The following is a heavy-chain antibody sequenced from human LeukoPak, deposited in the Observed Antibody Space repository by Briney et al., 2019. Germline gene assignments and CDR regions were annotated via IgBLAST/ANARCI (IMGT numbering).Heavy chain of an antibody. CDR2: IYYSGST. CDR3: ARGPPPDFDY. CDR1: GGSISSSSYS. Sequence: PSETLSLTCTVSGGSISSSSYSWGWIRQPPGKGLEWIGSIYYSGSTYYNPSLKSRVTISVDTSKNQFSLKLSSVTAADTAVYYCARGPPPDFDYWGRGTLVTVSS. J-gene: IGHJ4*02. V-gene: IGHV4-39*07.